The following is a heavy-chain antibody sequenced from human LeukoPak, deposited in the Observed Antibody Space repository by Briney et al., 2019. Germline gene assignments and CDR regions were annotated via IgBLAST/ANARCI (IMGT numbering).Heavy chain of an antibody. CDR1: GYTFTSYY. CDR3: ARDPGPTYSSTDWYFDL. Sequence: ASVKVSCKASGYTFTSYYMHWVRQAPGQGLEWMGMIKPSGGSTSYAQKFQGRVTMTRDTSTSTAYMELSGLRSEDTAVYYCARDPGPTYSSTDWYFDLWGRGTLVTVSS. J-gene: IGHJ2*01. V-gene: IGHV1-46*01. CDR2: IKPSGGST. D-gene: IGHD6-13*01.